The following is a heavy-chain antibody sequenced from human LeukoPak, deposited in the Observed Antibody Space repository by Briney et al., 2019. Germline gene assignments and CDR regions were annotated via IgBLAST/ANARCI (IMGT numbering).Heavy chain of an antibody. Sequence: QSGGSLRLSCAASGFTFSSYGMHWVRQAPGKGLEWVAFIRYDGSNKYYADSVKGRFTISRDNSKNTLYLQMNSLRAEDTAVYYCAKGIVPAAIVYAFDIWGQGTMVTVSS. CDR1: GFTFSSYG. V-gene: IGHV3-30*02. CDR3: AKGIVPAAIVYAFDI. J-gene: IGHJ3*02. D-gene: IGHD2-2*01. CDR2: IRYDGSNK.